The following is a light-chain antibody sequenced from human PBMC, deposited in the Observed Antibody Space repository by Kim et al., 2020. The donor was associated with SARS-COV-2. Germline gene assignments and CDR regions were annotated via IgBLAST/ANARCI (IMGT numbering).Light chain of an antibody. Sequence: SSELTQDPAVSVALGQTVRITCQGDSLRSYYATWYQQKPGQAPIVVIYGKNNRPSGIPDRFSGSSSGNTASLTITGTQGGDEADYYCNSRDSNDNVLFGG. CDR2: GKN. V-gene: IGLV3-19*01. J-gene: IGLJ2*01. CDR3: NSRDSNDNVL. CDR1: SLRSYY.